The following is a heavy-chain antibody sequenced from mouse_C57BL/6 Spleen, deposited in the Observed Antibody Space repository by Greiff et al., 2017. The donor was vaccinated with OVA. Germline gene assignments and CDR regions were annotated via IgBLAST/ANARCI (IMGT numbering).Heavy chain of an antibody. V-gene: IGHV1-74*01. CDR3: APHYYGSSYDYFDY. J-gene: IGHJ2*01. Sequence: QVQLQQPGAELVKPGASVKVSCKASGYTFTSYWMHWVKQRPGQGLEWIGRIHPSDSDTNYNQKFKGKATLTVDKTSSTAYMQLSSLTSEDSAVYYCAPHYYGSSYDYFDYWGQGTTLTVSS. CDR2: IHPSDSDT. D-gene: IGHD1-1*01. CDR1: GYTFTSYW.